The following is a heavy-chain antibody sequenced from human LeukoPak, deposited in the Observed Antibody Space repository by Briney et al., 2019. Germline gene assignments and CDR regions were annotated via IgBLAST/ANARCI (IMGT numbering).Heavy chain of an antibody. CDR2: INPSGGST. CDR1: GYTFTSYY. V-gene: IGHV1-46*01. Sequence: ASVKVSCKASGYTFTSYYMHWVRQAPGQGLEWMGIINPSGGSTSYAQKFQGRVTMTRDMSTSTVYMELSSLRSEDTAVYYCAREGTDYDILPGTSEFDIWGQGTMVTVSS. J-gene: IGHJ3*02. D-gene: IGHD3-9*01. CDR3: AREGTDYDILPGTSEFDI.